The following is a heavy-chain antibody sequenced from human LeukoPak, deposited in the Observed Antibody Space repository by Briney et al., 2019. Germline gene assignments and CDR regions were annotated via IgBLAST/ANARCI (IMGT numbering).Heavy chain of an antibody. CDR2: IYYSGST. Sequence: PSETLSLTCTVSGGSISSSSYYWGWIRQPPGKGLEWIGRIYYSGSTYYNPSLKSRVTISVDTSKNQFSLKLSSVPAADTAVYYCARRSQLGGGAYYFDYWGQGTLVTVSS. CDR1: GGSISSSSYY. J-gene: IGHJ4*02. CDR3: ARRSQLGGGAYYFDY. D-gene: IGHD1-1*01. V-gene: IGHV4-39*01.